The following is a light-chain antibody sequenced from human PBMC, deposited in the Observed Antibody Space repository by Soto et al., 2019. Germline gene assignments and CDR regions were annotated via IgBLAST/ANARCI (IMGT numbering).Light chain of an antibody. CDR2: GAS. CDR3: QQYGSSIT. Sequence: EVVLTQSPDILSLSPGERASLSCRASQSVSGDYVAWYQQKPGQAPGLLIHGASNRATGIPDRFSGSGSGTDFTLTISRLEPEDFAVFYCQQYGSSITFGQGTRLEIK. V-gene: IGKV3-20*01. CDR1: QSVSGDY. J-gene: IGKJ5*01.